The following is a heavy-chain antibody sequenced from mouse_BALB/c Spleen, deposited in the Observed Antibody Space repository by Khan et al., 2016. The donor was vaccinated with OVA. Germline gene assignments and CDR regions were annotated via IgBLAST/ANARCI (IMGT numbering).Heavy chain of an antibody. CDR1: GYIFTSYW. CDR2: IYPGTGST. CDR3: ARDNGSTWYFDV. V-gene: IGHV1S132*01. Sequence: QVQLQQSGAELVRPGASVKLSCKTSGYIFTSYWIHWVKQRSGQGLEWIARIYPGTGSTYYNEKFKGKATLTADKSSSTAYMQVSSLKSEDSAVYSCARDNGSTWYFDVWGAGTTVTVSS. D-gene: IGHD1-2*01. J-gene: IGHJ1*01.